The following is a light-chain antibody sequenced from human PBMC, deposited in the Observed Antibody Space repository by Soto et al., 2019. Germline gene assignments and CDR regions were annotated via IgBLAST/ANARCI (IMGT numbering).Light chain of an antibody. CDR3: QQRSNWPRT. V-gene: IGKV3-11*01. Sequence: EIVLTQSPGTLSLSPGERATLSCRTSQSVSNNYLAWYQQKPGQAPRLLIYDASNRATGIPARFSGSGSGTDFTLTISSLESEDFAVYYCQQRSNWPRTFGQGTKVDIK. J-gene: IGKJ1*01. CDR1: QSVSNNY. CDR2: DAS.